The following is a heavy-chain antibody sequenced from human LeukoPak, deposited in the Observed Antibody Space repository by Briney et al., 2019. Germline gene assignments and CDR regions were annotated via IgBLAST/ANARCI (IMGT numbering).Heavy chain of an antibody. J-gene: IGHJ5*02. V-gene: IGHV1-8*01. Sequence: GASVKVSCKASGYTFTNYDINWVRQATGQGLEWIGWVTPNSGNTGYAQKFQGRVTITRDTSISTAYLELSSLRSEDTAVSYCVRGYIATDGRHFDPWGQGTLVTVSS. CDR1: GYTFTNYD. D-gene: IGHD6-13*01. CDR3: VRGYIATDGRHFDP. CDR2: VTPNSGNT.